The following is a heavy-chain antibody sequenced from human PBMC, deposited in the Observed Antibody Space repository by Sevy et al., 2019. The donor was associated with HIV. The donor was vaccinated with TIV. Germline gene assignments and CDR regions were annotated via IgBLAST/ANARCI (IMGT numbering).Heavy chain of an antibody. D-gene: IGHD3-22*01. CDR2: ISSSSSYI. J-gene: IGHJ4*02. CDR3: ARDGKSELSDSSGYRY. V-gene: IGHV3-21*01. Sequence: GGSLRLSCAASGFTFSSYSMNWVRQAPGKGLEWVSSISSSSSYIYYADSVKGRFTISRDNAKNSLYLQMNSLRAEDTAVYYCARDGKSELSDSSGYRYWGQGTLVTVSS. CDR1: GFTFSSYS.